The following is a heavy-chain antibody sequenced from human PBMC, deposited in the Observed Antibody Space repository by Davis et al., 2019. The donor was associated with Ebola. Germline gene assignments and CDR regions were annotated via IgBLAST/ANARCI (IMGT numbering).Heavy chain of an antibody. Sequence: GESLKISCAASGFTFSSYGMHWVRQAPGKGLEWVAFIGYDGSNKYYADSVKGRFTISRDNSKNTLYLQMNSLRAEDTAVYYCAKDLGRGYSYGYDYWGQGTLVTVSS. CDR3: AKDLGRGYSYGYDY. V-gene: IGHV3-30*02. J-gene: IGHJ4*02. CDR2: IGYDGSNK. CDR1: GFTFSSYG. D-gene: IGHD5-18*01.